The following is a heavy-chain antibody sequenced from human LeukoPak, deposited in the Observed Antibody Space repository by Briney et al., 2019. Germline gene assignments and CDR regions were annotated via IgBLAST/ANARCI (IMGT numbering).Heavy chain of an antibody. V-gene: IGHV3-30*02. CDR1: GFTFRSYA. Sequence: GRSLRLSCAASGFTFRSYAMHWVRQAPGKGLEWVAFIRNDGRNKYYADSVKGRFTISRDNYKNTLSLQMNSLRAEDTAVYYCAKDLNYGDLLDYWGQGTLVTVSS. CDR3: AKDLNYGDLLDY. CDR2: IRNDGRNK. J-gene: IGHJ4*02. D-gene: IGHD4-17*01.